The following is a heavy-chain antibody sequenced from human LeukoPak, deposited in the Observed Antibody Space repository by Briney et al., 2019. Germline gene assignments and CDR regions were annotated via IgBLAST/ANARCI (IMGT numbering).Heavy chain of an antibody. CDR3: ARRGYSSSWFPGFYMDV. Sequence: SETLSLTCTVSGGSISSSSYYWGWIRQPPGKGLEWIGSIYHSGSTNYNPSLKSRVTISVDTSKNQFSLKLSSVTAADTAVYYCARRGYSSSWFPGFYMDVWGKGTTVTISS. D-gene: IGHD6-13*01. V-gene: IGHV4-39*07. CDR2: IYHSGST. J-gene: IGHJ6*03. CDR1: GGSISSSSYY.